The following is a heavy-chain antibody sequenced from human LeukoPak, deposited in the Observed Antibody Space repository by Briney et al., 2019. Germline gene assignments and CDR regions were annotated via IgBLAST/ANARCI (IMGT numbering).Heavy chain of an antibody. CDR1: GGSISSSSYY. D-gene: IGHD6-13*01. CDR2: IYYSGST. CDR3: ARGSEQQLVPDAFDI. V-gene: IGHV4-39*01. Sequence: SETLSLTCTVSGGSISSSSYYWGWIRQPPVKGLEWTGSIYYSGSTYYNPSLKSRVTISVDTSTNQFSLKLSSVTAADTAVYYCARGSEQQLVPDAFDIWGQGTMVTVSS. J-gene: IGHJ3*02.